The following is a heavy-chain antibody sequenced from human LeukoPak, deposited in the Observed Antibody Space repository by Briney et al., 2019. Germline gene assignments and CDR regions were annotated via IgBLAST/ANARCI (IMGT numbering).Heavy chain of an antibody. J-gene: IGHJ4*02. D-gene: IGHD3-22*01. CDR1: GFTFSSYA. CDR2: ISGSGSST. Sequence: GGSLRLSCAASGFTFSSYAMSWVRQAPGKGLEWVSAISGSGSSTHYADSVKGRFTISRDNSKNTLYLQMNSLRAEDTAVYYCAKAGHYYDSSGYYLDYWGQGTLVTVSS. CDR3: AKAGHYYDSSGYYLDY. V-gene: IGHV3-23*01.